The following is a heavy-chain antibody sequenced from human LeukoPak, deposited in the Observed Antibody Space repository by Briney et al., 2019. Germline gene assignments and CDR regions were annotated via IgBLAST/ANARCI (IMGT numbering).Heavy chain of an antibody. D-gene: IGHD2-21*01. CDR1: GYSISSGYY. J-gene: IGHJ4*02. CDR3: PRDLGGDFVLNYFDY. V-gene: IGHV4-38-2*02. CDR2: IYHSGST. Sequence: SETLSLTCAVSGYSISSGYYWGWIRQPPGKGLEWIGSIYHSGSTYYNPSLKSRVTISVDTSKNQFSLKLSSVTAADTAVYYCPRDLGGDFVLNYFDYWGQGTLVTVSS.